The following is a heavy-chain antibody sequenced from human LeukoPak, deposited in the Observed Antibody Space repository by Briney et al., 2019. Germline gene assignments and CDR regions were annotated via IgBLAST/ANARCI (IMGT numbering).Heavy chain of an antibody. CDR1: GGSISSGNYY. CDR3: ARNLSMGVGATRFAAFDL. D-gene: IGHD1-26*01. Sequence: SETLSLTCTVSGGSISSGNYYWGWIRQPTGKGLEWIGSIYNSVSTHYNLSLKSRVSIDVDTSKNQFSLKLSSVTATDTAVYYCARNLSMGVGATRFAAFDLWGLGTMVTVSS. V-gene: IGHV4-39*01. J-gene: IGHJ3*01. CDR2: IYNSVST.